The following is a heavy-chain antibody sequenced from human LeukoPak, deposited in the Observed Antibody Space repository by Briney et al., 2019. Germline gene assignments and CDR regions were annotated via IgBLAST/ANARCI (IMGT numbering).Heavy chain of an antibody. J-gene: IGHJ5*02. CDR1: GFTFSSYA. V-gene: IGHV3-23*01. CDR3: AKGGVRGVTAWFDP. Sequence: GGSLRLSCAASGFTFSSYAMSWVRQAPGKGLEWVSAISGSGGSTYYADSVKGRFTISRDNSKDTLYLQMNSLRAEDTAVYYCAKGGVRGVTAWFDPWGQGTLVTVSS. D-gene: IGHD3-10*01. CDR2: ISGSGGST.